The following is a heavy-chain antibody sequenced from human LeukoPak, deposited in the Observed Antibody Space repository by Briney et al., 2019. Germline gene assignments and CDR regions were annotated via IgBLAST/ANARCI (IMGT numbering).Heavy chain of an antibody. D-gene: IGHD2-2*01. CDR3: AKERESLPLSAEDV. J-gene: IGHJ6*02. Sequence: QPGGSLRLSCAASGFTFSDYYMSWVRQAPGKGLEWVSSISGSGGNTYYADPVKGRFTISRDNSKNTLFLQMNSLRAEDTAIYYCAKERESLPLSAEDVWGQGTTVTVSS. CDR2: ISGSGGNT. V-gene: IGHV3-23*01. CDR1: GFTFSDYY.